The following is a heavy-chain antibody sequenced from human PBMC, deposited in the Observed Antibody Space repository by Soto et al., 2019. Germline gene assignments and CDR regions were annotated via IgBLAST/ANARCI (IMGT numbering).Heavy chain of an antibody. CDR3: AREGFDHRTDS. V-gene: IGHV4-4*02. Sequence: QVQLQESGPGLVKPSETLSLTCAVSGGSIDTPNWWSWYRRPPGKGLEWIGEMYPCGSSNRNPSLNSRVTISLDTSNNLFSLKLTSLTAADTAIYYCAREGFDHRTDSWGQGSPVTVSS. J-gene: IGHJ4*02. CDR1: GGSIDTPNW. CDR2: MYPCGSS.